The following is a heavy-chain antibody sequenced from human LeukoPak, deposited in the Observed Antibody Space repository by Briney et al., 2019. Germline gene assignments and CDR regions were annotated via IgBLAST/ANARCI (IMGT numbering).Heavy chain of an antibody. V-gene: IGHV1-69*05. CDR3: AGGDPFNYYMDV. J-gene: IGHJ6*03. CDR2: TIPIFGAT. D-gene: IGHD4-17*01. Sequence: ASAKVSCKASGGTFSGHAISWVRQAPGQGLEWMGGTIPIFGATNYTQRFQGRITITTDESTTTAYMELTSLRSEDTAVYFCAGGDPFNYYMDVWAKGPASPSS. CDR1: GGTFSGHA.